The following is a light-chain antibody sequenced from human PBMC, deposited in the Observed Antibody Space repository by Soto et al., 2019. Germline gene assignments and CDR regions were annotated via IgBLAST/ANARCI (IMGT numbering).Light chain of an antibody. J-gene: IGLJ2*01. CDR2: EVS. Sequence: QSALTQPPSASGSPGQSVTISCTGTRSDVGGYNYVSWYQQHPGKAPKLTIYEVSKRPSGVPDRFSGSKSGNTASLTVSGLQAEDEAEYYCSSYAGSNNVVFGGGTQLTVL. V-gene: IGLV2-8*01. CDR1: RSDVGGYNY. CDR3: SSYAGSNNVV.